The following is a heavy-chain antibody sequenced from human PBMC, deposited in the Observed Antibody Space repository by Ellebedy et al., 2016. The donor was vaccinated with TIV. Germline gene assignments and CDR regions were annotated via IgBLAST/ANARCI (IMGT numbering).Heavy chain of an antibody. J-gene: IGHJ4*02. Sequence: SETLSLXXTVSGGSISSYYWSWIRQPPGKGLEWIGYIYYSGSTNYNPSLKSRVTISVDTSKNQFSLKLSSVTAADTAVYYCARGAMSPIKTAKYYFDYWGQGTLVTVSS. CDR2: IYYSGST. CDR3: ARGAMSPIKTAKYYFDY. CDR1: GGSISSYY. V-gene: IGHV4-59*01.